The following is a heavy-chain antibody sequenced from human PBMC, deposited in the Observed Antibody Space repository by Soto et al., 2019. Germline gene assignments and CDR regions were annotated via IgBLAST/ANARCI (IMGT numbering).Heavy chain of an antibody. CDR2: GYSSGNT. CDR3: AKTPSSEVVIMGGPLYGMGV. V-gene: IGHV4-4*07. D-gene: IGHD3-3*01. J-gene: IGHJ6*02. CDR1: GGSIHSYW. Sequence: PEPLSLACPVSGGSIHSYWWPWIRQPSGEGQNCIGLGYSSGNTDYNPSLNRRATMSVETSKNQFSLQLNSVTPEDTALYYCAKTPSSEVVIMGGPLYGMGVWGQGTTVTVSS.